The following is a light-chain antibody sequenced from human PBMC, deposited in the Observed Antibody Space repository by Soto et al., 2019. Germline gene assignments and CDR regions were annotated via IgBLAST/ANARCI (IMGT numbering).Light chain of an antibody. Sequence: QAVVTQEPSLTVSPGGTVTLTCGSSDGPVTSNHYPYWYQQRPGQVPRTLIYNTTNRQSWAPARFSGSLVGVKAALTLSGAQPEDEADYYCLLAYSGGRVFGGGTKLTVL. CDR2: NTT. V-gene: IGLV7-46*01. J-gene: IGLJ2*01. CDR3: LLAYSGGRV. CDR1: DGPVTSNHY.